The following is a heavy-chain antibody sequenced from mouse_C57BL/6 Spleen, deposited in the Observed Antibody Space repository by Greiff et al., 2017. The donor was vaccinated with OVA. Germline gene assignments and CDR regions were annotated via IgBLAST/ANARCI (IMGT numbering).Heavy chain of an antibody. CDR2: FYPGSGSI. V-gene: IGHV1-62-2*01. CDR3: ARHEGRYYGNSAWFAY. D-gene: IGHD2-1*01. CDR1: GYTFTEYT. Sequence: QVQLQQSGAELVKPGASVKLSCKASGYTFTEYTIHWVKPRSGQGLEWIGWFYPGSGSIKYNEKFKDKATLTADKSSSTVYMELSRLTSEDSAVYFCARHEGRYYGNSAWFAYWGQGTLVTVSA. J-gene: IGHJ3*01.